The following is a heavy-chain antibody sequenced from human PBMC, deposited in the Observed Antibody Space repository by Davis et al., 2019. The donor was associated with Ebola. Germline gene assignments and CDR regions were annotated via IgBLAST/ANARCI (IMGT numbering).Heavy chain of an antibody. V-gene: IGHV4-34*01. J-gene: IGHJ6*02. CDR2: INHSGST. Sequence: GSLRLSCAVYGGSFSGYYWSWIRQPPGKGLEWIGEINHSGSTNYNPSLKSRVTISVDTSKNQFSLKLSSVTAADTAVYYCARFPVLWSRNYGMDVWGQGTTVTVSS. CDR3: ARFPVLWSRNYGMDV. CDR1: GGSFSGYY. D-gene: IGHD3-10*01.